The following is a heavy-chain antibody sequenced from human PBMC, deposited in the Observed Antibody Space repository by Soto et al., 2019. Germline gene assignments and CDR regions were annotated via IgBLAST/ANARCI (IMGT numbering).Heavy chain of an antibody. CDR3: ATPRDGYNSQFEY. V-gene: IGHV5-10-1*01. D-gene: IGHD5-12*01. J-gene: IGHJ4*02. CDR1: GYSLTSYW. CDR2: IDPSDSYT. Sequence: PGESLKISCKGSGYSLTSYWISWVRQMPGKGLEWMGRIDPSDSYTNYSPSFQGHVTISADKSISTAYLQWSSLKASDTAMYYCATPRDGYNSQFEYWGQGTLVTVSS.